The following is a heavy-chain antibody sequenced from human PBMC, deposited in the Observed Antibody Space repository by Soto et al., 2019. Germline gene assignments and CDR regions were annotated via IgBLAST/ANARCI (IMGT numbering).Heavy chain of an antibody. CDR1: GYTFTSYG. J-gene: IGHJ6*02. Sequence: ASVKVSCKASGYTFTSYGIRWVRQAPGHGLAWMGWISAYNGNTNYAQKLQGRVTMTTDTSTSTAYMELRSLRSDDTAVYYCARDSPRTMIVVVSKSYGMDVWGQGTTVTVSS. CDR2: ISAYNGNT. V-gene: IGHV1-18*01. D-gene: IGHD3-22*01. CDR3: ARDSPRTMIVVVSKSYGMDV.